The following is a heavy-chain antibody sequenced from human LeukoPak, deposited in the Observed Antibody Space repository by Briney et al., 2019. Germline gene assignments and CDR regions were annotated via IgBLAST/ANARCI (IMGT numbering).Heavy chain of an antibody. CDR3: AKEGIVVVPAAYNWFDP. D-gene: IGHD2-2*01. CDR2: ISGSGGST. Sequence: GGSLRLSCAASGFTFSSYAMSWVRQAPGKGLEWVSAISGSGGSTYYADSVKGRFTNSRDNSKNTLYLQMNSLRAEDTAVYYCAKEGIVVVPAAYNWFDPWGQGTLVTVSS. V-gene: IGHV3-23*01. CDR1: GFTFSSYA. J-gene: IGHJ5*02.